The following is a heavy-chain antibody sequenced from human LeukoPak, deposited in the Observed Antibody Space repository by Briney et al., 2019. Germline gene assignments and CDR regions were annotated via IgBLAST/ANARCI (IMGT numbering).Heavy chain of an antibody. CDR1: GFTFSSYG. Sequence: GGSLRLSCAASGFTFSSYGISWVRQAPGKGLEWVSAISGTSGSTDYADSVKGRFTISRDNAKNSLYLQMNSLRAEDTAVYYCAIGLFEEQQPYWGQGTLVTVSS. CDR2: ISGTSGST. CDR3: AIGLFEEQQPY. D-gene: IGHD6-13*01. J-gene: IGHJ4*02. V-gene: IGHV3-23*01.